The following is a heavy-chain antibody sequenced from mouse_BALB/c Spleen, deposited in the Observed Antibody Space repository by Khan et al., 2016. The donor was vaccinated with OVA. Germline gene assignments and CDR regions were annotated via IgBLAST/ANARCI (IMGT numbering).Heavy chain of an antibody. D-gene: IGHD2-1*01. J-gene: IGHJ4*01. CDR1: GFSLNGYG. V-gene: IGHV2-6-7*01. CDR3: SRDYYASDREAMDY. CDR2: IWGDGST. Sequence: QVQLKESGPGLVAPSQSLSITCTVSGFSLNGYGVNWVRQPPGKGLEWLGMIWGDGSTDYYSAHIYRLSIITDNSKSQVLLKMNSLQTDDTAWYCCSRDYYASDREAMDYWGQGNSVTVSS.